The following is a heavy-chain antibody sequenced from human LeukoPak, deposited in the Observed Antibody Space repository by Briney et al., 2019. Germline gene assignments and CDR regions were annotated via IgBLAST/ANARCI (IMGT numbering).Heavy chain of an antibody. CDR3: AKEYTSGWRAFDI. J-gene: IGHJ3*02. D-gene: IGHD6-19*01. V-gene: IGHV3-30*02. CDR2: IRTDGSNT. CDR1: GFTFSRSD. Sequence: GGSLRLSCEASGFTFSRSDMHWVRQAPGKGLEWVAFIRTDGSNTYYADSVKGRFTISRGNSKNTLYLQMNSLRPEDTAVYNCAKEYTSGWRAFDIWGQGTMVTVSS.